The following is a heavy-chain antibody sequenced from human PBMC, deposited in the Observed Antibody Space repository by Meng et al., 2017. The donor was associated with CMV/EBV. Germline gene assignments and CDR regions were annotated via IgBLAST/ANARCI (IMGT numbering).Heavy chain of an antibody. Sequence: LSLTCAASGFTFSSYAMSWVRQAPGKGLEWVSAISGSGGSTYYADSVKGRFTISRDNSKNTLYLQMNSLRAEDTAVYYCAKDMGRRIFGVVAYWGQGTLVTVSS. CDR3: AKDMGRRIFGVVAY. D-gene: IGHD3-3*01. V-gene: IGHV3-23*01. J-gene: IGHJ4*02. CDR2: ISGSGGST. CDR1: GFTFSSYA.